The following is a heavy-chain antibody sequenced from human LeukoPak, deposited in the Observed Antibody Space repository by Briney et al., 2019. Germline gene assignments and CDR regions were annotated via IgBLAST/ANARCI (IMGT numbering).Heavy chain of an antibody. CDR1: VGTFSSYA. Sequence: SVKVSCKASVGTFSSYAIRWVRQAAGQGLEWMGGIIPVFGTANYAQKLQGRVTITADESTSTAYMELSSLRSEDTAVYYCAREKEIVVVPAATGHFDYWGQGPLVTVSS. D-gene: IGHD2-2*01. J-gene: IGHJ4*02. V-gene: IGHV1-69*13. CDR2: IIPVFGTA. CDR3: AREKEIVVVPAATGHFDY.